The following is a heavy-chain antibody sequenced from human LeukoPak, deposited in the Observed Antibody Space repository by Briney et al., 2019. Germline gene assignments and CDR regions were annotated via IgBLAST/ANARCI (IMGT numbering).Heavy chain of an antibody. CDR2: ISYDGSHK. V-gene: IGHV3-30-3*01. D-gene: IGHD3-16*01. J-gene: IGHJ4*02. Sequence: GGSLRLSRTASGFTLSSHAMHWVRQAPGKGLEWVAVISYDGSHKYYADSVKGRFTISRDNSKNTLYLQMNSLTAEDTAVYYCARGQEKDDYGSDYWGQGTLVTVSS. CDR3: ARGQEKDDYGSDY. CDR1: GFTLSSHA.